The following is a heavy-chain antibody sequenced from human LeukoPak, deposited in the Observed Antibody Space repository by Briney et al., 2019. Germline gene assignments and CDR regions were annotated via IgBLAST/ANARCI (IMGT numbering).Heavy chain of an antibody. Sequence: GESLRLSCAASGFTFDDYAMHWVRQAPGKGLEWVSGISWNSGSIGYADSVKGRFTISRDNAKNSLYLQMNSLRAEDTALYYCAAGGWNYWAPFDYWGQGTLVTVSS. CDR3: AAGGWNYWAPFDY. CDR1: GFTFDDYA. J-gene: IGHJ4*02. V-gene: IGHV3-9*01. CDR2: ISWNSGSI. D-gene: IGHD1-7*01.